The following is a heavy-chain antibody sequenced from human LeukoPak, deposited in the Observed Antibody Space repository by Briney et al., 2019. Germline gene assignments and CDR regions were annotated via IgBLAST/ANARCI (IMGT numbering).Heavy chain of an antibody. CDR2: ISSSCGTL. CDR1: VFTFDDYG. V-gene: IGHV3-48*02. Sequence: GGSLRLSCAASVFTFDDYGMSLVREAAGKGLEWVSYISSSCGTLYYADSVKGRFTISRDNAKNSLYLQMTSLTDEDTDVYYCARGSSSGWYYSHMDVWGKGATVILSS. J-gene: IGHJ6*03. CDR3: ARGSSSGWYYSHMDV. D-gene: IGHD6-19*01.